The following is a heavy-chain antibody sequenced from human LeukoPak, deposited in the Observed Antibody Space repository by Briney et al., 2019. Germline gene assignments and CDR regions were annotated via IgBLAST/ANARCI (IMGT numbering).Heavy chain of an antibody. CDR2: ICYSGST. Sequence: SETLSLTCAVSGGSISSGGYSWSWIRQPPGKGLEWIGYICYSGSTYYNPSLKSRVTISVDTSKNQFSLKLSSVTAADTAVYYCAGDNYYDSSGYSDWGQGTLVTVSS. J-gene: IGHJ4*02. CDR1: GGSISSGGYS. D-gene: IGHD3-22*01. V-gene: IGHV4-31*11. CDR3: AGDNYYDSSGYSD.